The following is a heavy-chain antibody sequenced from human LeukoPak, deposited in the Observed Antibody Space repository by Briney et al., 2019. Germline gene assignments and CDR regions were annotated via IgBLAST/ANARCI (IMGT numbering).Heavy chain of an antibody. D-gene: IGHD1-20*01. CDR1: GYSFTSYW. J-gene: IGHJ6*02. CDR2: IYPGDSDT. Sequence: GGSLQISFKGSGYSFTSYWIGWVRQMPGKGLAWMGIIYPGDSDTRYSPSFQGQVTISADKSISTAYLQWSSLKASDTAMYYCARHNWTDGWYYYGMDVWGQGTTVTVSS. V-gene: IGHV5-51*01. CDR3: ARHNWTDGWYYYGMDV.